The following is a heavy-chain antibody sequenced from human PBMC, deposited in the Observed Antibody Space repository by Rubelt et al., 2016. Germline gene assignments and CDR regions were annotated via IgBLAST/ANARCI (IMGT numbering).Heavy chain of an antibody. CDR3: ARGTYSGTYYMYFDY. J-gene: IGHJ4*02. CDR1: GGSISSSSYY. D-gene: IGHD1-26*01. V-gene: IGHV4-39*07. Sequence: QPQLQESGPGLVKPSETLSLTCTVSGGSISSSSYYWGWIRQPPGRGLEWIGNIYYRGSTNYNPSLKSRVSMSVDTSKNQFSLELSSVTTADSAVYYCARGTYSGTYYMYFDYWGQGTLVTVSS. CDR2: IYYRGST.